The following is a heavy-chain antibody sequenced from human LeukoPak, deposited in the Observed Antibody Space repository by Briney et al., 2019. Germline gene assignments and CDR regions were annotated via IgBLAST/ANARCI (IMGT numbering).Heavy chain of an antibody. CDR2: IYSGGST. CDR3: ARDKGTDLEAFDI. Sequence: GGSLRLSCAASGFTVSSNYMSWVRQAPGKGLEWVSVIYSGGSTYYADSVKGRFTISRDNSKNTLHLQMNSLRAEDTAVYYCARDKGTDLEAFDIWGQGTMVTVSS. D-gene: IGHD1-1*01. CDR1: GFTVSSNY. J-gene: IGHJ3*02. V-gene: IGHV3-53*01.